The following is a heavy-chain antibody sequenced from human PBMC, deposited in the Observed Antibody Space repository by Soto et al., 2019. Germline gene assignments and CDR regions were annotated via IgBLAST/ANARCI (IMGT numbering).Heavy chain of an antibody. CDR2: IKQDGSEK. CDR3: AREEADSSADLIDP. D-gene: IGHD6-19*01. V-gene: IGHV3-7*01. Sequence: GGSLRLSCAASGFTFSSYWMSWVRQAPGKGLKWVANIKQDGSEKYYVDSVKGRFTISRDNAKNSLYLQMNSLRAEDTAVYYCAREEADSSADLIDPWGQGTLVTVSS. J-gene: IGHJ5*02. CDR1: GFTFSSYW.